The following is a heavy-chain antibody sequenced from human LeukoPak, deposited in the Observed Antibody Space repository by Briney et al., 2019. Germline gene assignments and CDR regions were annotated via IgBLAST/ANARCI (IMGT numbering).Heavy chain of an antibody. J-gene: IGHJ4*02. CDR2: ISNDGRT. CDR3: AKDSGWLRFHY. CDR1: GFSFSTYY. D-gene: IGHD5-12*01. Sequence: GGSLRLSCAASGFSFSTYYMTWVRQAPGNGLESVSVISNDGRTYYSGSVKGRFTISRDNSKNTFYLQMNSLRAEDTAVYYCAKDSGWLRFHYWGQGTLVTVSS. V-gene: IGHV3-53*01.